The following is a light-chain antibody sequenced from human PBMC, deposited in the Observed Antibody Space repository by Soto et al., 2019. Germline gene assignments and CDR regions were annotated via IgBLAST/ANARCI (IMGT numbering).Light chain of an antibody. CDR1: HGIRND. CDR2: AAS. J-gene: IGKJ4*01. CDR3: QQSYSSPRT. V-gene: IGKV1-39*01. Sequence: DIQMTQSPSSLSASVGYRVTITCRSSHGIRNDLSWYQQKPGKAPKRLIYAASSLQSGVPSRFSGSGSGTDFTLTITSLQPEDFASYYCQQSYSSPRTFGGGTKVDIK.